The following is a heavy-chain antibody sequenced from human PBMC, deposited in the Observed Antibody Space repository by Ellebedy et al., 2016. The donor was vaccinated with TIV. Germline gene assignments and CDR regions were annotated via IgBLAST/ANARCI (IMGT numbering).Heavy chain of an antibody. V-gene: IGHV3-48*02. J-gene: IGHJ4*02. CDR1: GFTFSNYS. Sequence: GESLKISXAASGFTFSNYSMSWVRQAPGKGLESLSYITSSGDTILYADSVKGRFTVSRDNAKNSLYLQMNSLRDEDTAVYYCARDYGDWGQGTLVSVSP. CDR3: ARDYGD. CDR2: ITSSGDTI. D-gene: IGHD4-17*01.